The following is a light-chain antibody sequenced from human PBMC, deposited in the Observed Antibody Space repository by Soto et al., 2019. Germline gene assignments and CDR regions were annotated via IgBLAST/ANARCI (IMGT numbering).Light chain of an antibody. Sequence: EIVLTQSPAILSLSPGERATLSCRASQSVTNSLAWYQQKPGQAPRLLIYHASNRATGVPARFSGSESGTDFTLTISSLEPADFAVYYCQQRRTFGQGTKVDIK. V-gene: IGKV3-11*01. CDR2: HAS. J-gene: IGKJ1*01. CDR3: QQRRT. CDR1: QSVTNS.